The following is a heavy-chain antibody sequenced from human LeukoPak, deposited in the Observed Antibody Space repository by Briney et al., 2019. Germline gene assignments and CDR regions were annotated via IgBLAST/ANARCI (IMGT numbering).Heavy chain of an antibody. D-gene: IGHD3-22*01. J-gene: IGHJ5*02. CDR3: ARGFYDSSGYYYAPDP. Sequence: SETLSLTCTVSGGSISSYYWSWIRQPPGKGLEWIGYIHDSGSTNYNPSLKSRVTISLDTSKNQFSLKLSSVTAADTAVYYCARGFYDSSGYYYAPDPWGQGTLVTVSS. V-gene: IGHV4-59*01. CDR1: GGSISSYY. CDR2: IHDSGST.